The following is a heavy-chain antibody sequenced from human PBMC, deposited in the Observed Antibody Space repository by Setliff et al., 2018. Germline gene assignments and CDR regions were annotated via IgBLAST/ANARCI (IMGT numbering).Heavy chain of an antibody. V-gene: IGHV3-7*01. D-gene: IGHD6-25*01. CDR3: VPGRGS. J-gene: IGHJ5*02. Sequence: ETLSLTCTVSGGSISSGDYYWSWIRQAPGKGLEWVANIKQDGSEKYYVDSVKGRFTISRDNAKNSLYLQMDSLRAEDTAVYYCVPGRGSWGQGALVTVSS. CDR1: GGSISSGDYY. CDR2: IKQDGSEK.